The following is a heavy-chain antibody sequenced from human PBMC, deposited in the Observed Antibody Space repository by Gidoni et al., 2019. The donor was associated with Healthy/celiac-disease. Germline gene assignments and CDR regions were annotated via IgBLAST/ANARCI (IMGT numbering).Heavy chain of an antibody. CDR3: AKDPWGGSYDDAFDI. V-gene: IGHV3-23*01. Sequence: EVQLLESGGGRVQPGGSLRLSCEAAGVTCSSYAMSWVRQAPGKGLDWVSAISSSGGSTYYADSVQGRFTISRDNSKNTLYLQMNSLRAEDTAVYYCAKDPWGGSYDDAFDIWGQGTMVTVSS. CDR1: GVTCSSYA. D-gene: IGHD1-26*01. CDR2: ISSSGGST. J-gene: IGHJ3*02.